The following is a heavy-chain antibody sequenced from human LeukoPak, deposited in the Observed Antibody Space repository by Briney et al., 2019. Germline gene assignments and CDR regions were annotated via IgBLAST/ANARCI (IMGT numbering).Heavy chain of an antibody. Sequence: GGSLRLSCAASGFTFDDYAMHWVRQAPGKGLEWVAVIWYDGSNKYYADSVKGRFTISRDNSKNTLYLQMNSLRAEDTAVYYCARSFGVVIPAYFDYWGQGTLVTVSS. V-gene: IGHV3-33*08. CDR1: GFTFDDYA. D-gene: IGHD3-3*01. CDR3: ARSFGVVIPAYFDY. J-gene: IGHJ4*02. CDR2: IWYDGSNK.